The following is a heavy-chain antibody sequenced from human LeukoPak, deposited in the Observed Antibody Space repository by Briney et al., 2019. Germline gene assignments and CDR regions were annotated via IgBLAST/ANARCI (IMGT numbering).Heavy chain of an antibody. D-gene: IGHD5-24*01. V-gene: IGHV1-69*06. CDR3: ARVEMATTTYYYYYYYMDV. CDR1: GGTFSSYA. J-gene: IGHJ6*03. Sequence: ASVKVSCKTSGGTFSSYAISWVRQAPGQGLEWMGGIIPIFGTANYAQKFQGRVTITADKSTSTAYMELRSLRSDDTAVYYCARVEMATTTYYYYYYYMDVWGKGTTVTVSS. CDR2: IIPIFGTA.